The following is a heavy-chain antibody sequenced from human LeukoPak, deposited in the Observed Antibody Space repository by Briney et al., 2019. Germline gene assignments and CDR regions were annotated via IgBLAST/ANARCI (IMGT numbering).Heavy chain of an antibody. V-gene: IGHV3-11*04. CDR3: ATKVKYCRERPYYFDY. CDR2: ISSSGSTI. CDR1: GFTFSDYY. D-gene: IGHD2/OR15-2a*01. Sequence: PGGSLRLSCAASGFTFSDYYMSWIRQAPGKGLEWVSYISSSGSTIYYADSVKGRFTISRDNAKNSLYLQMNSLRAEDTAVYYCATKVKYCRERPYYFDYWGQGTLVTVSS. J-gene: IGHJ4*02.